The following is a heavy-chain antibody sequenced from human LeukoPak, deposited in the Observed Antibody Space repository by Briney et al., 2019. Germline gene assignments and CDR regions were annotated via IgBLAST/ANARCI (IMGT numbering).Heavy chain of an antibody. CDR1: GGSFSGYY. D-gene: IGHD3-9*01. V-gene: IGHV4-34*01. CDR3: ARWILTGYYRPSGFDY. J-gene: IGHJ4*02. Sequence: SETLFLTCAVYGGSFSGYYWSWIRQPPGKGLEWIGEINHSGSTNYNPSLKSRVTISVDTSKNQFSLKLSSVTAADTAVYYCARWILTGYYRPSGFDYWGQGTLVTVSS. CDR2: INHSGST.